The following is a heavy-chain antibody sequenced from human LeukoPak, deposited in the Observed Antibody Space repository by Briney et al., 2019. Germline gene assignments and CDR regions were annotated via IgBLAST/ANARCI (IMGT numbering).Heavy chain of an antibody. CDR1: GYTFTSYY. CDR2: INPSGGST. V-gene: IGHV1-46*01. Sequence: ASVKVSCKASGYTFTSYYMHWVRQAPGQGVEWMGIINPSGGSTSYAQKFQGRVTMTRYTSTSTVYMELSSLRSEDTAVYYYARVEAWGYSRGVDYWGQGTLVTVSS. D-gene: IGHD6-13*01. J-gene: IGHJ4*02. CDR3: ARVEAWGYSRGVDY.